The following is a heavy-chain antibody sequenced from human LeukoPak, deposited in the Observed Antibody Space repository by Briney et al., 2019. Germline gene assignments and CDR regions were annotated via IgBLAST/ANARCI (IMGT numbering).Heavy chain of an antibody. CDR2: IYYSGST. CDR1: GGSISSYY. Sequence: SETLSLTCTVSGGSISSYYWSWIRQPPGKGLEWIGYIYYSGSTNYNPSLKSRVTMSLGTSKNQFSLNLTSVTAADTAVYYCARGSYSYPTDYWGQGTLVTVSS. V-gene: IGHV4-59*12. D-gene: IGHD3-16*02. CDR3: ARGSYSYPTDY. J-gene: IGHJ4*02.